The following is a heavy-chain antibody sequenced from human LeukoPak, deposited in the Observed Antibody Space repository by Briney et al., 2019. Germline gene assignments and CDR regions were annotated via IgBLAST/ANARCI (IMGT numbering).Heavy chain of an antibody. D-gene: IGHD6-19*01. V-gene: IGHV3-21*01. CDR3: ARVNSSGPHWFDP. J-gene: IGHJ5*02. CDR1: GFTFSCYS. CDR2: ISSSSSYI. Sequence: GGSLRLSCAASGFTFSCYSMNWVRQAPGKGLEWVSSISSSSSYIYYADSVKGRFTISRDNAKNSLYLQMNSLRAEDTAVYYCARVNSSGPHWFDPWGQGTLVTVSS.